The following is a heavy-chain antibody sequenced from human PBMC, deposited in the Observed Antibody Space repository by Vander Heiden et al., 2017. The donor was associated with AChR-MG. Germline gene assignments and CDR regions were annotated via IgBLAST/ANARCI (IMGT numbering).Heavy chain of an antibody. V-gene: IGHV3-30*18. CDR1: GFPFSSYG. D-gene: IGHD1-26*01. CDR3: AKDLSGATLYYFNYGMDV. Sequence: QVQLVESGGGVGQPGGSLRLTCAASGFPFSSYGMNWVRQDPGKGLEWVAVISDDGSNKYYADSVKGRFTISRDNSKNTLDLQMNSLRVEDTAVYYCAKDLSGATLYYFNYGMDVWGQGTTVTVSS. CDR2: ISDDGSNK. J-gene: IGHJ6*02.